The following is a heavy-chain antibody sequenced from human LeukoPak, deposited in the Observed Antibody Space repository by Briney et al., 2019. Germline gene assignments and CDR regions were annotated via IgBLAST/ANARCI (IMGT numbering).Heavy chain of an antibody. D-gene: IGHD3-9*01. CDR3: ARRDYDILTGYYYYFDY. CDR2: IYPGDSDT. Sequence: ESLKISCKGSGYSFTSYWIGWVRQMPGKGLEWMGIIYPGDSDTRYSPSFQGQVTISADKSISTAYLQWSSLKASDTAMYYCARRDYDILTGYYYYFDYWGQGTLVTVSS. V-gene: IGHV5-51*01. CDR1: GYSFTSYW. J-gene: IGHJ4*02.